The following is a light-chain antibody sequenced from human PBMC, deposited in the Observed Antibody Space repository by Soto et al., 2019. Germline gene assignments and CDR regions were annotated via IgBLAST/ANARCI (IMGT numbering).Light chain of an antibody. CDR3: QQSYTAPIT. CDR2: AAS. Sequence: IQMTQSPSSLSASVGDRVTITCRASQSISTYLNWYQQKPGKAPKLLIYAASSLQSGVPSRFTGSGSGTDFTLTISSLQPEDFSTYYGQQSYTAPITFGQGTRLEI. CDR1: QSISTY. J-gene: IGKJ5*01. V-gene: IGKV1-39*01.